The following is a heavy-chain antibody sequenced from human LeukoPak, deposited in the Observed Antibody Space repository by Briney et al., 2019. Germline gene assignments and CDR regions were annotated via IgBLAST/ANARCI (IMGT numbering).Heavy chain of an antibody. CDR2: INHSGST. J-gene: IGHJ4*02. V-gene: IGHV4-34*01. CDR3: ATELRFLEWLVY. CDR1: GGSFSGYY. Sequence: SSETLSLTCAVYGGSFSGYYWSWIRQPPGKGLEWIGEINHSGSTNYNPSLKSRVTISVDTSKNQFSLKLSSVTAADTAVYYCATELRFLEWLVYWGQGTLVTVSS. D-gene: IGHD3-3*01.